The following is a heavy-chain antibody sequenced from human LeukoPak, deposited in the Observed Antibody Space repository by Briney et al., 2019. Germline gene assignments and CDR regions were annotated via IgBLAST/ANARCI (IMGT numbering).Heavy chain of an antibody. Sequence: SVKVCCKASGGTFSSYAISWVRQAPGQGLELMGGIIPIFGTANYAQKFQGRVTITKDESTSTAYMELRSLRSEDTAVYYCARGGSGDGYNFHWYFDLWGRGTLVTVSS. CDR2: IIPIFGTA. CDR3: ARGGSGDGYNFHWYFDL. D-gene: IGHD5-24*01. J-gene: IGHJ2*01. V-gene: IGHV1-69*05. CDR1: GGTFSSYA.